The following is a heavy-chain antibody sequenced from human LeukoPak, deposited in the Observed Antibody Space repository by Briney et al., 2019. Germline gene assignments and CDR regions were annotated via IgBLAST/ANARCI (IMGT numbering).Heavy chain of an antibody. V-gene: IGHV3-23*01. D-gene: IGHD2-8*01. Sequence: GGSLRLSCAASGFTFSSYAMSWVRQAPGKGLEWVSAISGSGGSTYYADSVKGRFTISRDNSKNTLYLQMNSLRAEDTAVYYCAKGYYTNGVCHAPPHYWGQGTLVTVSS. CDR2: ISGSGGST. CDR3: AKGYYTNGVCHAPPHY. J-gene: IGHJ4*02. CDR1: GFTFSSYA.